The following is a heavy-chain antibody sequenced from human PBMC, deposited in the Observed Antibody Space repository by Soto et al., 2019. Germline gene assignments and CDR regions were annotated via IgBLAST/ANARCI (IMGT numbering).Heavy chain of an antibody. D-gene: IGHD3-10*01. CDR2: IYYSGST. J-gene: IGHJ6*02. CDR3: ARDRGMFREFNYYYYGMDV. Sequence: PSETLSLTCTVSGGSISSYYWSWIRQPPGKGLEWIGYIYYSGSTNYNPSLKSRVTISVDTSKNQFSLKLSSVTAADTAVYYCARDRGMFREFNYYYYGMDVWGQGTTVTVSS. CDR1: GGSISSYY. V-gene: IGHV4-59*01.